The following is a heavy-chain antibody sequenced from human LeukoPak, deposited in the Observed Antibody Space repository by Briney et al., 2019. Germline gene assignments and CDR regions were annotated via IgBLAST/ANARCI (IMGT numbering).Heavy chain of an antibody. CDR2: INHSGST. CDR3: ARGRDRDYFDY. CDR1: GGSFSGYY. V-gene: IGHV4-34*01. Sequence: SQTLSLTCAVYGGSFSGYYWSWIRQPPGKGLEWIGEINHSGSTNYNPSLKSRVTISVDTSKNQFSLKLSSVTAADTAVYYCARGRDRDYFDYWGQGTLVTVSS. J-gene: IGHJ4*02. D-gene: IGHD3-22*01.